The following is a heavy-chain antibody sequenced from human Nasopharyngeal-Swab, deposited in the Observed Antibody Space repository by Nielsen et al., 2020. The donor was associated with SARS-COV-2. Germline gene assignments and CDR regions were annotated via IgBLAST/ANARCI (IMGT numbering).Heavy chain of an antibody. J-gene: IGHJ6*02. V-gene: IGHV3-9*01. CDR1: GFTFDDYA. Sequence: LKISCAASGFTFDDYAMHWVRQAPGKGLEWVSGISWNSGSISYADSVKCRFTISRDNAKNSLYLQMNSLRAEDTALYYCATLGGNPPHRGYYYYGMDVWGQGTTVTVSS. CDR3: ATLGGNPPHRGYYYYGMDV. D-gene: IGHD4-23*01. CDR2: ISWNSGSI.